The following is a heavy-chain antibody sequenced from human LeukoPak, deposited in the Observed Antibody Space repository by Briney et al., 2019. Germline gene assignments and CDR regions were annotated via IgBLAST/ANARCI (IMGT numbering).Heavy chain of an antibody. J-gene: IGHJ1*01. V-gene: IGHV3-9*01. CDR1: GFTFDDYA. CDR2: ISWNSGSI. D-gene: IGHD6-19*01. Sequence: PGRSLRLSCAASGFTFDDYAMHWVRQAAGKGLEWVSGISWNSGSIGYADSVKGRFTISRDNAKNSLYLQMNSLRAEDTALYYCAKDRAGTVSEYFQHWARAPWSPSPQ. CDR3: AKDRAGTVSEYFQH.